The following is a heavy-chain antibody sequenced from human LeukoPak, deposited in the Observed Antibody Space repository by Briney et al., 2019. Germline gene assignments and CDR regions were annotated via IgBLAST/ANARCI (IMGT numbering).Heavy chain of an antibody. CDR3: ARDRYSYGYDY. J-gene: IGHJ4*02. D-gene: IGHD5-18*01. CDR1: GGSISIYY. V-gene: IGHV4-59*01. Sequence: PSETLSLTCTVSGGSISIYYWSWIRQPPGKGLEWIGYIYYSGSTNYNPSLKSRVTISVDTSKNQFSLKLSSVTAADTAVYYCARDRYSYGYDYWGQGTLVTVSS. CDR2: IYYSGST.